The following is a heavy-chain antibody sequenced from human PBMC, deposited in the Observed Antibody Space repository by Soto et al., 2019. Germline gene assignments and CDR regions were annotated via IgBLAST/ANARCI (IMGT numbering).Heavy chain of an antibody. Sequence: SETLSLTCTVSGGSISSSSYYWGWIRQPPGKGLEWIGSIYYSGSTYYNPSLKSRVTISVDTSKNQFSLKLSSVTAADTAVYYCARRVQLWAEDYYYGMDVWGQGTTVTVSS. CDR3: ARRVQLWAEDYYYGMDV. J-gene: IGHJ6*02. CDR1: GGSISSSSYY. CDR2: IYYSGST. V-gene: IGHV4-39*01. D-gene: IGHD5-18*01.